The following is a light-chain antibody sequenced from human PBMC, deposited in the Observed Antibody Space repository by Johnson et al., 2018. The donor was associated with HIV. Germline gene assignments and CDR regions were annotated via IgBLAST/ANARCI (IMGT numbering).Light chain of an antibody. J-gene: IGLJ1*01. CDR2: ENN. Sequence: QSVLTQPHSVSAAPGQKVTISCSGSSSDMGNYAVSWYQQLPGTAPKLLIYENNKRPSGIPDRFSGSKSGTSATLGITGLQTGDEADYYCGTWDSSLSAFYVFGTGTKVTVL. V-gene: IGLV1-51*02. CDR3: GTWDSSLSAFYV. CDR1: SSDMGNYA.